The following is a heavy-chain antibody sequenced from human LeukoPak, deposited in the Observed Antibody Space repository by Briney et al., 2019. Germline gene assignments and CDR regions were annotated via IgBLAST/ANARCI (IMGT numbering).Heavy chain of an antibody. CDR2: IYWDDDK. Sequence: SGPTLVKPTQTLTLTCTFSGFSLSTSGVGGGWIRQPPGKALEWLVLIYWDDDKRYSPSLKSRLTITKDTSKNQVVLTMTNMDPVDTATYYCAHLHTYYYDSSGYYRLSYYFDYWGQGTLVTVSS. CDR1: GFSLSTSGVG. V-gene: IGHV2-5*02. J-gene: IGHJ4*02. CDR3: AHLHTYYYDSSGYYRLSYYFDY. D-gene: IGHD3-22*01.